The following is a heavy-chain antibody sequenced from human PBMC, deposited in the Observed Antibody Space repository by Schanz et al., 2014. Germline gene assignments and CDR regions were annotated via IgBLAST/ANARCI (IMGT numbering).Heavy chain of an antibody. D-gene: IGHD1-26*01. Sequence: VQLLESGGGLVQPGGSLRLSCAASGFAVDNYYMSWVRQAPGKGLEWVSYVSSSSSYTHYADSVKGRFTISRDNAKTTLYLQMNSLRDKDTAVYYCARDHTTESYNAAGTPIDYWGQGTLLTVSS. V-gene: IGHV3-11*06. CDR3: ARDHTTESYNAAGTPIDY. CDR2: VSSSSSYT. J-gene: IGHJ4*02. CDR1: GFAVDNYY.